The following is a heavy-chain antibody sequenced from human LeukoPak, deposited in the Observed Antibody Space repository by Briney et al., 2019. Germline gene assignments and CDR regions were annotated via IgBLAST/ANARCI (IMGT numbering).Heavy chain of an antibody. V-gene: IGHV4-34*01. CDR3: ARLLRLEQWLVLDY. D-gene: IGHD6-19*01. Sequence: SETLSLTCAVYGGSFSGYYWSWIRQPPGKGLEWIGEINHSGSTNYNPSLKSRVTISVDTSKNQFPLKLSSVTAADTAVYYCARLLRLEQWLVLDYWGQGTLVTVSS. CDR1: GGSFSGYY. CDR2: INHSGST. J-gene: IGHJ4*02.